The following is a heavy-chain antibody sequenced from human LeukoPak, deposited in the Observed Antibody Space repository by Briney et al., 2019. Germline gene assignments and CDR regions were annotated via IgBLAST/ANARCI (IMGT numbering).Heavy chain of an antibody. CDR3: ARELRAAVAGIDY. D-gene: IGHD6-19*01. V-gene: IGHV1-2*02. J-gene: IGHJ4*02. CDR2: INPNSSGT. CDR1: GYTFTGYY. Sequence: ASVKVSCKASGYTFTGYYIHWVRQAPGQGLEWMGWINPNSSGTNYAQKFQGRVTMTRDTSISTAYTELSRLRSDDTAVYYCARELRAAVAGIDYWGQGTLVTVSS.